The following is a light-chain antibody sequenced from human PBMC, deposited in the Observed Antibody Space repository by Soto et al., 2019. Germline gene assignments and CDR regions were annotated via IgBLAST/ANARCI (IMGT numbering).Light chain of an antibody. CDR3: QQYGSSGT. J-gene: IGKJ1*01. Sequence: ENVLTQSPGTLSLSPGERATLSCRASQSVSNNYLAWYQQKPGQARRLLIYGASNRATGIPDRFSGSGSGTDFTLTISRLEPEDFAVYYCQQYGSSGTFGQGTKVDIK. CDR1: QSVSNNY. CDR2: GAS. V-gene: IGKV3-20*01.